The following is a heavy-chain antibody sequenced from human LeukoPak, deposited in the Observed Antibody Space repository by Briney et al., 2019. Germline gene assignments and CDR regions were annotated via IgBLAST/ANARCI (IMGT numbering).Heavy chain of an antibody. Sequence: SETLSLTCTVSGGSISSSSYYWGWIRQPPGKGLEWIESIYYSGSTYYNPSLKSRVTISVDTSKNQFSLKLSSVTAADTAVYYCARDRTGSYWGQGTLVTVSS. CDR2: IYYSGST. D-gene: IGHD1-14*01. CDR3: ARDRTGSY. CDR1: GGSISSSSYY. V-gene: IGHV4-39*02. J-gene: IGHJ4*02.